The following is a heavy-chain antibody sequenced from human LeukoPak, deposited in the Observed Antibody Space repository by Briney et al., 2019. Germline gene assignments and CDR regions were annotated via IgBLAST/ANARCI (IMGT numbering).Heavy chain of an antibody. V-gene: IGHV3-48*03. Sequence: GGSLRLSCAASGFTFSSYEMNWVRQAPGKGLERVSYISSSGSTIYYADSVKGRFTISRDNAKNSLYLQMNSLRAEDTAVYYCARGYVLLWFGELSYFDYWGQGTLVTVSS. D-gene: IGHD3-10*01. CDR3: ARGYVLLWFGELSYFDY. CDR1: GFTFSSYE. J-gene: IGHJ4*02. CDR2: ISSSGSTI.